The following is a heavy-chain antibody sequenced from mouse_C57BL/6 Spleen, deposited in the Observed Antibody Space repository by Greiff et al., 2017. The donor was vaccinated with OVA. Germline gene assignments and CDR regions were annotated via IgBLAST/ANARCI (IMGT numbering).Heavy chain of an antibody. CDR1: GYTFTSYW. CDR3: ARSGLEYYFDY. D-gene: IGHD4-1*01. V-gene: IGHV1-69*01. Sequence: QVQLQQPGAELVMPGASVKLSCKASGYTFTSYWMHWVKQRPGPGLEWIGELDPSDSYTNYNQKFKGKSTLTVDKSSSTAYMQLSRLTSEDSAVYYCARSGLEYYFDYWGQGTTLTVSS. J-gene: IGHJ2*01. CDR2: LDPSDSYT.